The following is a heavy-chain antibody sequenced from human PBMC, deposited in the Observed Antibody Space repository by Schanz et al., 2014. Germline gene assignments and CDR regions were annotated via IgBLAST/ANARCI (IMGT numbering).Heavy chain of an antibody. V-gene: IGHV1-69*04. CDR3: ARDRLECGAECYSVEVFEI. D-gene: IGHD2-21*01. CDR2: IIPSLGLA. CDR1: GGTFSSFG. J-gene: IGHJ4*02. Sequence: QVQLVQSGADVKKPGSSVRVSCKSSGGTFSSFGINWVRQAPGQGLEWMGRIIPSLGLAKYEQKFQDKVTITADKSTSTAYMELSGLRSEDTAVYYCARDRLECGAECYSVEVFEIWGQGTLVTVSS.